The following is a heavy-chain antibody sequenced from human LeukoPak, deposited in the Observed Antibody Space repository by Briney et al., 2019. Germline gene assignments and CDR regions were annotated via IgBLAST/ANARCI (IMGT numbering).Heavy chain of an antibody. CDR3: ARPIAGGAFDV. Sequence: PGGSLRLSCAASGFTFRSRWMSWVRQAPGKGLEGVAHMNQDGSARSHVDSVKGRFSISRDNANNSLYLQMNSLRAEDTAIYYCARPIAGGAFDVWGPGTMVTVSS. V-gene: IGHV3-7*04. CDR2: MNQDGSAR. J-gene: IGHJ3*01. D-gene: IGHD2/OR15-2a*01. CDR1: GFTFRSRW.